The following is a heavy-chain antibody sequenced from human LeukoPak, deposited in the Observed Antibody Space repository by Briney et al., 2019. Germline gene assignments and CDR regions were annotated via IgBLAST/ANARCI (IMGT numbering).Heavy chain of an antibody. J-gene: IGHJ6*03. V-gene: IGHV4-34*01. CDR3: ARRWNYGRNYYIDV. CDR2: INDSGRA. CDR1: GGSFSNYY. D-gene: IGHD1-7*01. Sequence: PSETLSLTCAVYGGSFSNYYWSWIGQPPGKGLEWIGEINDSGRANYNPSLMSRVTVSVDTSKNQFSLRLTSVTATDTAVYYCARRWNYGRNYYIDVWGNGATVSVSS.